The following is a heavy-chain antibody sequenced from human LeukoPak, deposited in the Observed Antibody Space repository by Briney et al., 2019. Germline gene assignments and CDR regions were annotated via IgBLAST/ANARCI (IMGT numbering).Heavy chain of an antibody. V-gene: IGHV3-30*18. J-gene: IGHJ4*02. D-gene: IGHD1-1*01. CDR3: AKQGTKGGMSLDY. CDR2: ISYDGSNK. CDR1: GFTFSSYG. Sequence: PGRSLRLSCAASGFTFSSYGMHWVRQAPGKGLEWVAVISYDGSNKYYADSVKGRFTISRDNSKNTLYLQMNSLRAEDTAVYSSAKQGTKGGMSLDYWGQGTLVTVSS.